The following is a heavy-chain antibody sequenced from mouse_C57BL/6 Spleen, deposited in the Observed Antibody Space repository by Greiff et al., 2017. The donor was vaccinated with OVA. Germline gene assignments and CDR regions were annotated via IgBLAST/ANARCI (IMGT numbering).Heavy chain of an antibody. V-gene: IGHV5-6*01. CDR3: AREPNYYGSSLDY. J-gene: IGHJ2*01. D-gene: IGHD1-1*01. CDR1: GFTFSSYG. CDR2: ISSGGSYT. Sequence: EVQRVESGGDLVKPGGSLKLSCAASGFTFSSYGMSWVRQTPDKRLEWVATISSGGSYTYYPDSVKGRFTISRDNAKNTLYLQMSSLKSEDTAMYYGAREPNYYGSSLDYWGQGTTLTVSS.